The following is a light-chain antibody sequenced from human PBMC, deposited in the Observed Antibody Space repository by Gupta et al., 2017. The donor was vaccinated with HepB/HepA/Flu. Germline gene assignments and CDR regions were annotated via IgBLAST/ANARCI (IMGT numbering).Light chain of an antibody. CDR2: SNN. CDR1: SYNIGTNT. Sequence: QSVLTQPPSASGTPGQRVTISCSGSSYNIGTNTVNWYQQLPGTAPKLLIYSNNQRPSGVPDLFSGSKSGTSASLAISGLQSEDEAHYYCAAWDNSLNALFGGGTKLTVL. J-gene: IGLJ2*01. CDR3: AAWDNSLNAL. V-gene: IGLV1-44*01.